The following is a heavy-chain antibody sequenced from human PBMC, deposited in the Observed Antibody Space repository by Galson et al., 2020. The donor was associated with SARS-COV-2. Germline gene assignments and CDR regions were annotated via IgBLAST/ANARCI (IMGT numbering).Heavy chain of an antibody. CDR2: IHYTGST. D-gene: IGHD2-15*01. Sequence: SETLSLTCTVSGGSISSTTYYWAWIRQPPGKGLEWVGNIHYTGSTYYNASLKSRVTIYVDTSKNQFSLRMSSVTAADTAVYYCARWRDCDGGICYWHFDLWGRGTLVTVSS. V-gene: IGHV4-39*01. J-gene: IGHJ2*01. CDR1: GGSISSTTYY. CDR3: ARWRDCDGGICYWHFDL.